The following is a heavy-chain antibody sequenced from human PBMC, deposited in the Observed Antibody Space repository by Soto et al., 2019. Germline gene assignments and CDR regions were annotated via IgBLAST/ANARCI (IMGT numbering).Heavy chain of an antibody. CDR2: VSPNGQGI. D-gene: IGHD3-10*01. Sequence: GGSLRLSCSASGFTLGRYGMSWVRQAPGKGLEWVSAVSPNGQGIYYADSVRGRFTISRDFSKNTVFLHMDSLRAEDTAVYYCAKDRDYPRDYFHYWGQGALVTVSS. J-gene: IGHJ4*02. V-gene: IGHV3-23*01. CDR1: GFTLGRYG. CDR3: AKDRDYPRDYFHY.